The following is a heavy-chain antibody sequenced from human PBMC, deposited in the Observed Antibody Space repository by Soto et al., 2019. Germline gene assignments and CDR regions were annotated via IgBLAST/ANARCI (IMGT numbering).Heavy chain of an antibody. D-gene: IGHD5-12*01. J-gene: IGHJ5*02. Sequence: QVQLQQWGAGLLKPSETLSLTCAVYGGSFSGYYWSWIRQPPGKGLEWIGEINHSGSTNYNPSLKSRVTISVDTSRNQFSLKLSSVTAADTAVYYCARGPKEWLRFSDWFDPWGQGTLVTVSS. V-gene: IGHV4-34*01. CDR2: INHSGST. CDR1: GGSFSGYY. CDR3: ARGPKEWLRFSDWFDP.